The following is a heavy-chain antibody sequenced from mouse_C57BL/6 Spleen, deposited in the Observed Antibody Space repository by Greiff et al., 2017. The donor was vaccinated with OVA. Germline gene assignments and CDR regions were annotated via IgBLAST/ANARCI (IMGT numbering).Heavy chain of an antibody. D-gene: IGHD3-1*01. CDR2: IDPSDSYT. CDR3: ARLGRVYYYAMDY. V-gene: IGHV1-50*01. J-gene: IGHJ4*01. Sequence: QVQLQQPGAELVKPGASVKLSCKASGYTFTSYWMQWVKQRPGQGLEWIGEIDPSDSYTNYNQKFKGKATLTVDISSSTAYMQLSSLTSEDSAVYYCARLGRVYYYAMDYWGQGTSVTVSS. CDR1: GYTFTSYW.